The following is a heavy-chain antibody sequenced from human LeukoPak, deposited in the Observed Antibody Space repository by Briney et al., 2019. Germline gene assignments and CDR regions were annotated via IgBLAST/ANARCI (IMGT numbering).Heavy chain of an antibody. CDR1: GYSFTDYI. Sequence: ASVKVSCKASGYSFTDYILNWVRQAPGQGLEWMGWIRAYNGDTNYAQKFQGRVTMTAERSTNTAYMELRGLTFDDTAVFYCATTTATSGSSLYWGQGTLVNVAS. D-gene: IGHD6-19*01. V-gene: IGHV1-18*04. CDR2: IRAYNGDT. J-gene: IGHJ4*02. CDR3: ATTTATSGSSLY.